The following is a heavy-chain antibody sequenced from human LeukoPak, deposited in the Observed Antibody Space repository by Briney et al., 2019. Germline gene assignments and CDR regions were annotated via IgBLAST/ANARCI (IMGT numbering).Heavy chain of an antibody. Sequence: PGGSLRLSCAASGFTFSSYAMSWVRQAPGKGLEWVSAISGSGGSTYYADSVKGRFTISRDNSKNTLYLQMNSLRAKDTAVYYCAKDGAVLLWFGNDQYYFDYWGQGTLVTVSS. J-gene: IGHJ4*02. CDR2: ISGSGGST. D-gene: IGHD3-10*01. V-gene: IGHV3-23*01. CDR3: AKDGAVLLWFGNDQYYFDY. CDR1: GFTFSSYA.